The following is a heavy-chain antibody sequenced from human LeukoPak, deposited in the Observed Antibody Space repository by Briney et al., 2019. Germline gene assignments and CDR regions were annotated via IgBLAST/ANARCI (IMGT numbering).Heavy chain of an antibody. CDR1: GGSFSGYY. CDR3: ARGTAAAAFDY. CDR2: INHSGST. V-gene: IGHV4-34*01. D-gene: IGHD2-2*01. J-gene: IGHJ4*02. Sequence: SETPSLTCAVYGGSFSGYYWSWIRQPPGKGLEWIGEINHSGSTNYNPSLKSRVTISVDTSKNQFSLKLSSVTAADTAVYYCARGTAAAAFDYWGQGTLVTVSS.